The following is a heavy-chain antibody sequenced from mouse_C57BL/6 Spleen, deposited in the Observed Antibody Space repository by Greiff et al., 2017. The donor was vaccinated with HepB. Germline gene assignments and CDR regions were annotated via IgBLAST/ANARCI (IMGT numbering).Heavy chain of an antibody. Sequence: EVQLQQSGPELVKPGASVKISCKASGYTFTDYYMNWVKQSHGKSLEWIGDINPNNGGTSYNQKFKGKATLTVDKSSSTAYMELRSLTSEDSAVYYCARKSITTVVDYFDYWGQGTTLTVSS. CDR2: INPNNGGT. CDR3: ARKSITTVVDYFDY. J-gene: IGHJ2*01. CDR1: GYTFTDYY. D-gene: IGHD1-1*01. V-gene: IGHV1-26*01.